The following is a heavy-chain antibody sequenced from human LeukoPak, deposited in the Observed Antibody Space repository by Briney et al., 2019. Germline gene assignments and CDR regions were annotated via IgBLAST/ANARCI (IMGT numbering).Heavy chain of an antibody. CDR1: GASISGSSYY. D-gene: IGHD2-15*01. CDR3: ARGYCSGGSCYSLGWYFDL. Sequence: SETLSLTCTVSGASISGSSYYWGWIRQPPGKGLEWIGSMYYSGSTSYNPSLQSRVSISVDTSKNQFSLKLSSVTAADTAVYYCARGYCSGGSCYSLGWYFDLWGRGTLVTVSS. CDR2: MYYSGST. V-gene: IGHV4-39*07. J-gene: IGHJ2*01.